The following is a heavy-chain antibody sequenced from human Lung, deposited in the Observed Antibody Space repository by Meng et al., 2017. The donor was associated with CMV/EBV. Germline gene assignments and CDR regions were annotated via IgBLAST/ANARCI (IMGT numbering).Heavy chain of an antibody. V-gene: IGHV4-4*02. CDR3: ARVTEYGGNCFDS. Sequence: VACAYSSTSNGWSWVRQPPGKGLEWIGEVYHSEYTNYNPSLKSRVTMSVDRSKNQFSLKLSSVTAADTAVYYCARVTEYGGNCFDSWGQGTLVTVSS. J-gene: IGHJ4*02. D-gene: IGHD4/OR15-4a*01. CDR1: CAYSSTSNG. CDR2: VYHSEYT.